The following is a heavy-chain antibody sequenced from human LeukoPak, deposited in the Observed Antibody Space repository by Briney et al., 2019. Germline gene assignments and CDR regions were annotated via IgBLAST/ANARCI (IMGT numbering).Heavy chain of an antibody. J-gene: IGHJ6*02. V-gene: IGHV3-30-3*01. CDR1: GFTFSSYA. D-gene: IGHD4-17*01. Sequence: PGRSLRLSCAASGFTFSSYAMHWVRQAPGKGLEWVAVISYDGSNKYYADSVKGRFTISRDNSKNTLYLQMNNLRAEDTAVYYCAREGETVTTWTYYYYYGMDVWGQGTTVTVSS. CDR2: ISYDGSNK. CDR3: AREGETVTTWTYYYYYGMDV.